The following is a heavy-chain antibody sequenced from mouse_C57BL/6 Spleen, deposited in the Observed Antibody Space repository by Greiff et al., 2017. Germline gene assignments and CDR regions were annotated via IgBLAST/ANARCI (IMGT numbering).Heavy chain of an antibody. J-gene: IGHJ3*01. D-gene: IGHD1-1*01. V-gene: IGHV2-6*01. Sequence: VQLQQSGPGLVAPSQSLSITCTVSGFSLTSYGVDWVRQSPGKGLEWLGVIWGVGSTNYNSALKSRLSISKDNSKSQVFLKMNSLQTDDTAMYYCASHYYGSMAWCAYWGQGTLVTVSA. CDR3: ASHYYGSMAWCAY. CDR1: GFSLTSYG. CDR2: IWGVGST.